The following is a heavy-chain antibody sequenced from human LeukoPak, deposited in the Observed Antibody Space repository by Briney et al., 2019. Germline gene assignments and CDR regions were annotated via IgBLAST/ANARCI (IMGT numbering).Heavy chain of an antibody. CDR3: AKVAGGLWVWGSYLGAFDI. D-gene: IGHD3-16*02. CDR1: GFTFSSYG. CDR2: ISYDGSNK. J-gene: IGHJ3*02. Sequence: PGGSLRLSCAASGFTFSSYGMHWVRQAPGKGLEWVAVISYDGSNKYYADSVKGRFTISRDNSKNTLYLQMNSLRAEDTAVYYCAKVAGGLWVWGSYLGAFDIWGQGTMVTVSS. V-gene: IGHV3-30*18.